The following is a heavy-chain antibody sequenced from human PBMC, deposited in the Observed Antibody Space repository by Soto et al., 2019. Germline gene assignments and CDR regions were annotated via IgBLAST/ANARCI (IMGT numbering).Heavy chain of an antibody. CDR1: GFTFSSYA. V-gene: IGHV3-23*01. CDR3: AKDLRWLVREVY. D-gene: IGHD6-19*01. CDR2: ISGGGGST. J-gene: IGHJ4*02. Sequence: EVQLLESGGGLVQPGGSLRLSCAASGFTFSSYAMSWVRQAPGKGLEWVSAISGGGGSTYYADSVKGRFTISRDNSKNTVYLQMNSLRAEDTAVYYCAKDLRWLVREVYWGQGTLVTVSS.